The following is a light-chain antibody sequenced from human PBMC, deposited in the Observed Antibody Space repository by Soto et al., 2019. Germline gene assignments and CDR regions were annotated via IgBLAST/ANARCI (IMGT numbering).Light chain of an antibody. CDR2: DTS. CDR1: QSVEKY. Sequence: EVVLTQSPATLSLSPGERAILSCRASQSVEKYLVWYQQKPGQAPRLLIYDTSNRATGIPARFSGSGSETDFTLTISSLEPEDFAVYYCQQRKHWPPLTFGGGTKGELK. J-gene: IGKJ4*01. V-gene: IGKV3-11*01. CDR3: QQRKHWPPLT.